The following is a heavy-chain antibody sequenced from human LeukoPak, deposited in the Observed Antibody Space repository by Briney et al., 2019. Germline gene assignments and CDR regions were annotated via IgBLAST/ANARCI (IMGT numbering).Heavy chain of an antibody. J-gene: IGHJ4*02. Sequence: SETLSLTCTVSNYSISSGYYWGWIRQPPGKGLEWIGSIFHDGNTYDSPALKSRVTISVDTSKNQFSLKLSSVTAADTAVYYCAGSTWDYGDYAGTFDYWGQGTLVTVSS. V-gene: IGHV4-38-2*02. CDR2: IFHDGNT. D-gene: IGHD4-17*01. CDR1: NYSISSGYY. CDR3: AGSTWDYGDYAGTFDY.